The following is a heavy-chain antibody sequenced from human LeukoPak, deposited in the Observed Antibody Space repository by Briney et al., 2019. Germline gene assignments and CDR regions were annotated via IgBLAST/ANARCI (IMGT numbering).Heavy chain of an antibody. V-gene: IGHV3-7*01. Sequence: GGSLRLSCAASGFTFSSYWMSWVRQAPGKGLEWVANIKQDGSEKYYVDSVKGRFTISRDNAKNSLYLQMNSLRAEDTAVYYCARGGSYNYDFWSGYYYYYYYMDVWGKGTTVTVSS. CDR2: IKQDGSEK. CDR1: GFTFSSYW. CDR3: ARGGSYNYDFWSGYYYYYYYMDV. D-gene: IGHD3-3*01. J-gene: IGHJ6*03.